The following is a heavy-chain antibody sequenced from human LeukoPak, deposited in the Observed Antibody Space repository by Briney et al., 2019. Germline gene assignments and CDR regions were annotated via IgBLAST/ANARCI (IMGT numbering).Heavy chain of an antibody. D-gene: IGHD6-13*01. CDR3: ARHIAAAGTPYYYYGMDV. CDR2: ISAYNGNT. Sequence: GASVKVSCKASGYTFTSYGISWVRQAPGQGLEWMGWISAYNGNTNYAQKLQGRDTMTTDTSTSTAYMELRSLRSDDTAVYYCARHIAAAGTPYYYYGMDVWGQGTTVTVSS. J-gene: IGHJ6*02. V-gene: IGHV1-18*01. CDR1: GYTFTSYG.